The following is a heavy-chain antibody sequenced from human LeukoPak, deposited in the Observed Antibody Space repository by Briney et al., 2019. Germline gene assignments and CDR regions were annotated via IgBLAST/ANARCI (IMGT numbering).Heavy chain of an antibody. D-gene: IGHD6-19*01. J-gene: IGHJ4*02. CDR3: ARGKEPVAGSLSHFDY. CDR1: GFTFDDYG. Sequence: GGSLRLSCAGSGFTFDDYGMSWVRQAPGKGLEWVSSISSRSSYIDYADSLKGRFTISRDNAKNSLYLQMNSLRAEDTAVYYCARGKEPVAGSLSHFDYWGQGTLVTVSS. CDR2: ISSRSSYI. V-gene: IGHV3-21*01.